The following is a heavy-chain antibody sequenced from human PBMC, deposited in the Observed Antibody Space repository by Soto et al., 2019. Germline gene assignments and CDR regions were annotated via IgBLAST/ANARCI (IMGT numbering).Heavy chain of an antibody. CDR2: ISGSGGST. J-gene: IGHJ6*02. V-gene: IGHV3-23*01. Sequence: GGSLRLSCAASGFTFSSYAMSWVRQAPGKGLEWVSAISGSGGSTYYADSVKGRSTISRDNSKNTLYLQMNSLRAEDTAVYYCADLTPPGDPGTDNYGMDVWGQGTTVTVSS. CDR1: GFTFSSYA. D-gene: IGHD7-27*01. CDR3: ADLTPPGDPGTDNYGMDV.